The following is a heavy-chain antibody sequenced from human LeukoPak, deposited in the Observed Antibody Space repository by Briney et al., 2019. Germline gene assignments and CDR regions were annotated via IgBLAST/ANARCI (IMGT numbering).Heavy chain of an antibody. Sequence: SETLSLTCTVSGGSISSYYWSWIRQPAGKGLEWIGRIYTSGSTNYNPSLKSRVTMSVDTSKNQFSLKLSSVTAADTAVYYCARDIVITMVRGVIWGWFDPWGQGTLVTVFS. D-gene: IGHD3-10*01. V-gene: IGHV4-4*07. CDR1: GGSISSYY. CDR3: ARDIVITMVRGVIWGWFDP. CDR2: IYTSGST. J-gene: IGHJ5*02.